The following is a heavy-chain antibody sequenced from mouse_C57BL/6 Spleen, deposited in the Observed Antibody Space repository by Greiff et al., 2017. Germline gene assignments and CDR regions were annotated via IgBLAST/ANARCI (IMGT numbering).Heavy chain of an antibody. D-gene: IGHD3-2*02. CDR1: GYTFTSYW. J-gene: IGHJ2*01. CDR2: IDPSDSET. V-gene: IGHV1-52*01. CDR3: AREESSGYVRFDY. Sequence: QVQLQQPGAELVRPGSSVKLSCKASGYTFTSYWMHWVKQRPIQGLEWIGNIDPSDSETHYNQKFKDKATLTVDKSSSTAYMQLSSLTSEDSAVYYGAREESSGYVRFDYWGQGTTLTVSS.